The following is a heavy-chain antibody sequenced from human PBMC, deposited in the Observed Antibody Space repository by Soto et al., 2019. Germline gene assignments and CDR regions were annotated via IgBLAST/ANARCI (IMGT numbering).Heavy chain of an antibody. CDR2: IYPGDSDT. V-gene: IGHV5-51*01. D-gene: IGHD1-26*01. J-gene: IGHJ6*02. CDR1: GYSFTCYW. CDR3: AKDGSYYEDYYYYGMDV. Sequence: GESLKISCKGSGYSFTCYWIGWVRQMPGKGLEWMGIIYPGDSDTRYSPSFQGQVTISADKSISTAYLQWSSLKASDTAVYYCAKDGSYYEDYYYYGMDVWGQGTTVTVSS.